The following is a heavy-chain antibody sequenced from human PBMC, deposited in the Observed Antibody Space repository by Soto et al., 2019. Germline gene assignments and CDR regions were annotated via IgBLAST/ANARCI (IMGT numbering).Heavy chain of an antibody. CDR1: GVSISSYY. D-gene: IGHD6-13*01. V-gene: IGHV4-59*01. Sequence: SETLSLTCTVSGVSISSYYWSWIRQPPWKGLEWIGYIYYSGSTNYNPSLKSRVTISVDTSKNQFSLKLSSVTAADTAVYYCARDGSRSWYYYGMDVWGQGTTIT. CDR3: ARDGSRSWYYYGMDV. CDR2: IYYSGST. J-gene: IGHJ6*02.